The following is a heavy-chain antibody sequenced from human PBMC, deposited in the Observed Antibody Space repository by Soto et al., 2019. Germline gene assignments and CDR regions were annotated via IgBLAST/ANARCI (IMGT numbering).Heavy chain of an antibody. J-gene: IGHJ6*03. V-gene: IGHV4-34*01. CDR3: ARGPENTAARRLGYYYYYMDV. Sequence: QVQLQQWGAGLLKPSETLSLTCAVYGESFSGDYWSWIRQPPGKGLEWIGGINRSGSTIYNPSLKSRVTKTGDPSKNQFSLSLTYVTGAETAVYYCARGPENTAARRLGYYYYYMDVWGRGTTVTVSS. D-gene: IGHD6-6*01. CDR1: GESFSGDY. CDR2: INRSGST.